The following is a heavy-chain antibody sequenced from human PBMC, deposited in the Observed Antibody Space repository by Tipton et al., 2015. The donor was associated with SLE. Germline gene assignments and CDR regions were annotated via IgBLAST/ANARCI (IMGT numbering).Heavy chain of an antibody. D-gene: IGHD6-13*01. CDR3: ARAGAAAGQIDY. CDR2: INHSGST. V-gene: IGHV4-34*01. Sequence: LSLTCTVSGGSFSGYYWSWIRQPPGKGLEWIGEINHSGSTNYNPSLKSRVTISVDTSKNQFSLKLSSVTAADTAVYYCARAGAAAGQIDYWGQGTLVTVSS. CDR1: GGSFSGYY. J-gene: IGHJ4*02.